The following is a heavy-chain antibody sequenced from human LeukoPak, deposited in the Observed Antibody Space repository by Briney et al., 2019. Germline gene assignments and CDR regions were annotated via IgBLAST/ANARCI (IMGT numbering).Heavy chain of an antibody. J-gene: IGHJ4*02. CDR2: IWYDGSNK. V-gene: IGHV3-33*01. D-gene: IGHD3-3*01. Sequence: GSLRLSCAASGFTFSSYGMHWVRQAPGKGLEWVAVIWYDGSNKYYADSVKGRFTISRDNSKNTLYLQMNSLRAEDTAVYYCARAAETYYDFWSGYIGYWGQGTLVTVSS. CDR3: ARAAETYYDFWSGYIGY. CDR1: GFTFSSYG.